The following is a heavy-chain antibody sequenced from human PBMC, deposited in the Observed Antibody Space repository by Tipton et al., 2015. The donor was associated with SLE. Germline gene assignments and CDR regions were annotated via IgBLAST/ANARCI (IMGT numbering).Heavy chain of an antibody. J-gene: IGHJ6*03. Sequence: SLRLSCAASGFTFSSYEMNWVRQAPGKGLEWVSYISSSGSTIYYADSVKGRFTIPRDNAKNSLYLQMNSLRAEDTAVYYCARGPAMTTDYYYMDVWGKGTTVTVSS. D-gene: IGHD4-11*01. V-gene: IGHV3-48*03. CDR1: GFTFSSYE. CDR3: ARGPAMTTDYYYMDV. CDR2: ISSSGSTI.